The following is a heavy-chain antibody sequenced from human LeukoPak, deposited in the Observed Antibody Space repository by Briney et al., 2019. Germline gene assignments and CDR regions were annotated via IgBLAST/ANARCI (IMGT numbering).Heavy chain of an antibody. D-gene: IGHD1-1*01. CDR2: IYYSGST. CDR3: ARERFLQTFDP. J-gene: IGHJ5*02. V-gene: IGHV4-39*07. Sequence: SETLSLTCTVSGVSISSSSYYWGWIRQPPGKGLEWIGSIYYSGSTYYNPSLKSRVTISVDTSKNQFSLKLSSVTDADTAVYYCARERFLQTFDPWGQGTLVTVSS. CDR1: GVSISSSSYY.